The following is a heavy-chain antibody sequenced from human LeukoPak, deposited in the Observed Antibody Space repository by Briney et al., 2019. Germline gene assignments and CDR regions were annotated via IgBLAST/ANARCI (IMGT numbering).Heavy chain of an antibody. J-gene: IGHJ4*02. CDR3: AKGGGDKCYAGIHY. V-gene: IGHV3-23*01. CDR1: GLIFSRFA. Sequence: GGSLRLSCAASGLIFSRFAMSWVRQAPGKGLEWVSVVSDAGGATFYADSVKGRFTISRDNSKNTLYLQMNSLRAEDTAVYYCAKGGGDKCYAGIHYWGQGNLVTVSS. D-gene: IGHD2-2*01. CDR2: VSDAGGAT.